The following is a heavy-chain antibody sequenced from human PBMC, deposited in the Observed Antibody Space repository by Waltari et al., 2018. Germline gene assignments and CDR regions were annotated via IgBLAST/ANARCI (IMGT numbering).Heavy chain of an antibody. CDR2: IYTSGNT. D-gene: IGHD4-17*01. J-gene: IGHJ4*02. CDR1: GGSITSGIYY. V-gene: IGHV4-61*02. CDR3: ARFPRDYSFDY. Sequence: QVQLQESGPGLVKPSQTLSLTCSVSGGSITSGIYYWTWIRQPAGKGLEWLGRIYTSGNTYYSPSLKRRVTMSMDTSKNQFSLNLSSVTAADTAVYYCARFPRDYSFDYWGQGTLVTVSS.